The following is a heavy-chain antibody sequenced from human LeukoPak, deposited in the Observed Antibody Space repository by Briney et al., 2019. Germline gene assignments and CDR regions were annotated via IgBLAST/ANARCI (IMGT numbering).Heavy chain of an antibody. CDR3: ARDRLRAAAGQRVFDY. Sequence: ASMKVSCKTSGYVFAAYYIHWVRQAPGQGLEWMGWINTNTGNPTYAQGFTGRFVFSLDTSVSTAYLQISSLKAEDTAVYYCARDRLRAAAGQRVFDYWGQGTLVTVSS. D-gene: IGHD6-13*01. CDR1: GYVFAAYY. CDR2: INTNTGNP. V-gene: IGHV7-4-1*02. J-gene: IGHJ4*02.